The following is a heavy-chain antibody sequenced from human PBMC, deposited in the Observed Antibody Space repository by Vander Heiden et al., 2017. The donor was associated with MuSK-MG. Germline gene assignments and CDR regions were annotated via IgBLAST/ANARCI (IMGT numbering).Heavy chain of an antibody. Sequence: QVQLVESGGGVVQPGRSLRLSCAASGFTFSSYGMHWVRQATGKGLEWVAVIWYDGSNKYYADSVKGRFTISRDNSKNTLYLQMNSLRAEDTAVYYCARPGSEYPSVDAFDIWGQGTMVTVSS. CDR1: GFTFSSYG. V-gene: IGHV3-33*01. J-gene: IGHJ3*02. D-gene: IGHD3-10*01. CDR3: ARPGSEYPSVDAFDI. CDR2: IWYDGSNK.